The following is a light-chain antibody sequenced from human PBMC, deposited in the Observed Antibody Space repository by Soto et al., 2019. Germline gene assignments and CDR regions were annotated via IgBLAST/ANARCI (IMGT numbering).Light chain of an antibody. J-gene: IGLJ2*01. CDR1: SSDVGNYNL. CDR2: EGG. V-gene: IGLV2-23*01. CDR3: CSFALRSTLI. Sequence: QSALTQPASVSWSPGQSITISCTGTSSDVGNYNLVSWYQQYPGKAPKLMIYEGGKRPSGVSNRFSGSKSGNTASLTISGLQAEDEADYYCCSFALRSTLIFGGGTQLTVL.